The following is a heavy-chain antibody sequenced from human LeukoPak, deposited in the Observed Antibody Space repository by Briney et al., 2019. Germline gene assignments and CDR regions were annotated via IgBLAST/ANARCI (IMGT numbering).Heavy chain of an antibody. V-gene: IGHV5-51*01. Sequence: GESLKISCKGSGYSFTSYWIGWVRQMPGKGLEWMGIIYPGDSDTRYSPSFQGQVTISADKAISTAYLQWSSLKASDTAMYYCASAHAYCGGDCYGGHAFDIWGQGTMVTVSS. CDR2: IYPGDSDT. D-gene: IGHD2-21*01. CDR3: ASAHAYCGGDCYGGHAFDI. CDR1: GYSFTSYW. J-gene: IGHJ3*02.